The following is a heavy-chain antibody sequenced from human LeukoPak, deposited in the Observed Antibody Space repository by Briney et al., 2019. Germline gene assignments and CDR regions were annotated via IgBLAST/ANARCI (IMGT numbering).Heavy chain of an antibody. CDR2: IIPILGIA. V-gene: IGHV1-69*02. CDR3: ATAMAPVGDSTSTMGYYYYYMDV. D-gene: IGHD5-18*01. CDR1: GGTFSSYT. J-gene: IGHJ6*03. Sequence: SVKVSCKASGGTFSSYTISWVRQAPGQGLECMGRIIPILGIANYAQKFQGRVTITADKSPSTAYMELSSLRSEDTAVYYCATAMAPVGDSTSTMGYYYYYMDVWGKGTTVTVSS.